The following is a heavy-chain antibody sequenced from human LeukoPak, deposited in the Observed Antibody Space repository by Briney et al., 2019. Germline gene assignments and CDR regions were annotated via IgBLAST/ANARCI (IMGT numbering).Heavy chain of an antibody. J-gene: IGHJ4*02. CDR1: GFTFSSYE. Sequence: GGSLRLSCAASGFTFSSYEMTWVRQAPGEGLEYISYISNSGHNVYYADSVKGRFTISRDNAKSSLYLQVDSLRAEDTAVYYCARDQGKYSHGQLDYWGQGILVTVSA. CDR3: ARDQGKYSHGQLDY. V-gene: IGHV3-48*03. D-gene: IGHD5-18*01. CDR2: ISNSGHNV.